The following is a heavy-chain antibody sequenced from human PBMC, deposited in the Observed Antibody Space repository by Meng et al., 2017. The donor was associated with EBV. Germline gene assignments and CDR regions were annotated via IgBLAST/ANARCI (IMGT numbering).Heavy chain of an antibody. V-gene: IGHV1-2*06. CDR2: INPNSGGT. Sequence: QVQLVQSGAEVKKPGASVKVSCKASGYTFTGYYMHWVRQAPGQGLERMGRINPNSGGTNYAQKFQGRVTMTRDTSISTAYMEPSRLRSDDTAVYYCARVGIAVAGTGDYWGQGTLVTVSS. CDR3: ARVGIAVAGTGDY. J-gene: IGHJ4*02. D-gene: IGHD6-19*01. CDR1: GYTFTGYY.